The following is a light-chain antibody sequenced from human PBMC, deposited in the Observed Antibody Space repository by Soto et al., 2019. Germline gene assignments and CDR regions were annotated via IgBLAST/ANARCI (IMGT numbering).Light chain of an antibody. CDR1: QSVSSSY. CDR2: GGS. J-gene: IGKJ3*01. V-gene: IGKV3-20*01. CDR3: QQYADSPPT. Sequence: PGETAILSCRASQSVSSSYLASYQQKPGQAPRLLIYGGSSRATGIPDRFSGGGSGTDFTLTISRLEPEDFAVYLCQQYADSPPTFGPGTKVDIK.